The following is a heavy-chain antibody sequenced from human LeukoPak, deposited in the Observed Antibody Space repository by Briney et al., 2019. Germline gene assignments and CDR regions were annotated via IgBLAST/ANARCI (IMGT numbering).Heavy chain of an antibody. CDR3: AGNDFWSDPFDY. CDR1: GGSISSYY. V-gene: IGHV4-59*01. J-gene: IGHJ4*02. Sequence: PSETLSLTCTVSGGSISSYYWSWIRQPPGKRLEWIGYIYYSGSTNYNPSLKSRVTISVDTSKNQFSLKLSSVTAADTAVYYCAGNDFWSDPFDYWGQGTLVTVSS. D-gene: IGHD3-3*01. CDR2: IYYSGST.